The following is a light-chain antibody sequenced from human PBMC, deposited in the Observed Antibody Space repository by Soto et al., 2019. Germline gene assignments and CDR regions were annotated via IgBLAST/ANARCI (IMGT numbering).Light chain of an antibody. CDR3: SSYTSSSTRV. V-gene: IGLV2-14*01. CDR2: EVS. J-gene: IGLJ1*01. CDR1: SSDVGGYNY. Sequence: QSVLTQPASVSGSPGQSITISCTGTSSDVGGYNYVSWYQQHPGKAPKLMIYEVSNRPSGVSNRFSGSKSGNTASLTISGFQAENEADYYYSSYTSSSTRVFGTGTKVTVL.